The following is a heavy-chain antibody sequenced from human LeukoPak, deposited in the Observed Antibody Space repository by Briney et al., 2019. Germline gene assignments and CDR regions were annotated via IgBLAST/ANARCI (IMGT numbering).Heavy chain of an antibody. D-gene: IGHD2-2*01. V-gene: IGHV1-24*01. CDR1: GYTLTEMS. J-gene: IGHJ6*02. CDR2: FDPEDGET. CDR3: TTCLNGAGQPVAIYYYGMDV. Sequence: ASVKVSCKVSGYTLTEMSIHWVRQAPGGALEWMGGFDPEDGETVYAPKFQGRVTMAEDTSADTAYMELSSLRSEDTAVYYCTTCLNGAGQPVAIYYYGMDVWGQGTTVTVSS.